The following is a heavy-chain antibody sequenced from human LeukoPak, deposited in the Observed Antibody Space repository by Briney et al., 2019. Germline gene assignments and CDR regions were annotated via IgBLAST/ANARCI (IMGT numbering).Heavy chain of an antibody. CDR2: ITWDSDTT. V-gene: IGHV3-20*04. D-gene: IGHD6-13*01. J-gene: IGHJ6*03. Sequence: GESLKISCAASGFTFDDYGMSWVRQAPGKGLEWVSGITWDSDTTGYADSVKGRFTISRDNAKNSLYLQMNSLRAEDTALYYCARAYTSSRHYYYYYMDVWGKGTTVTVSS. CDR3: ARAYTSSRHYYYYYMDV. CDR1: GFTFDDYG.